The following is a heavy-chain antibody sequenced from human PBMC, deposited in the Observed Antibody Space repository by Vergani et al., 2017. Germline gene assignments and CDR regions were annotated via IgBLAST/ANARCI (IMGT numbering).Heavy chain of an antibody. V-gene: IGHV5-51*03. CDR3: ARIAGVPAGTDYYYYMDV. Sequence: EVQLVQSGAEVKKPGESLKISCKGSGYSFTSYWIGWVRQLPGKGLEWMGIIYPGDSDTRYSPSFQGQVTISADKSISTAYLQWSSLKASDTAMYYCARIAGVPAGTDYYYYMDVWGKGTTVTVSS. D-gene: IGHD2-2*01. CDR1: GYSFTSYW. CDR2: IYPGDSDT. J-gene: IGHJ6*03.